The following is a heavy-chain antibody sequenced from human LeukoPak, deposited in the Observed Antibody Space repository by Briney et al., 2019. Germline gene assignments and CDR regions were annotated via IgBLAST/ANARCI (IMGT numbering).Heavy chain of an antibody. CDR3: AKLEGATIPGWFNDY. J-gene: IGHJ4*02. V-gene: IGHV3-23*05. CDR2: IDKTTYPT. Sequence: GGSLRLSCAASEFIFSDYAMGWVRQAPGKGLEWVSTIDKTTYPTFYADSVKGLFTISRDNSKNTLYLQMNSLRTEDTAVYFCAKLEGATIPGWFNDYWGQGILVTVSS. D-gene: IGHD6-19*01. CDR1: EFIFSDYA.